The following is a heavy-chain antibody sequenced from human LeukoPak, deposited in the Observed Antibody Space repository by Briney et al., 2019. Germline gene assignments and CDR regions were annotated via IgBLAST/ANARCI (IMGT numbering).Heavy chain of an antibody. Sequence: PGGSLRLSCAASGFTFSSYGMHWVRQAPGKGLEWVAVISYDGSNKYYADSVKGRFTISRDNSKNTLYLQMNSLRAEDTAVYYCAKELLGTLDIWGQGTMVTVYS. CDR3: AKELLGTLDI. CDR2: ISYDGSNK. D-gene: IGHD1-26*01. CDR1: GFTFSSYG. V-gene: IGHV3-30*18. J-gene: IGHJ3*02.